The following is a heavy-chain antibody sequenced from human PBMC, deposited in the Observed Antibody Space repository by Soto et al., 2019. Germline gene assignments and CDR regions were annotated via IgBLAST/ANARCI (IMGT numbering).Heavy chain of an antibody. Sequence: EVHLVESGGGLVQPGGSLRLSCDASGFIFNDFWMTWVRQAPGKGLEWVANIKGDGSQTSYVDSVKGRFTIARDNTKNSLYLQMSSLRAEDTALYYCARDNPGTYFDLWGRGTLVTVSS. CDR3: ARDNPGTYFDL. J-gene: IGHJ4*02. CDR1: GFIFNDFW. D-gene: IGHD1-7*01. CDR2: IKGDGSQT. V-gene: IGHV3-7*01.